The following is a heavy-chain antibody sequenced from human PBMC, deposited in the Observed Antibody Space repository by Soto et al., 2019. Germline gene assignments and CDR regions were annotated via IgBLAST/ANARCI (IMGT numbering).Heavy chain of an antibody. J-gene: IGHJ3*01. V-gene: IGHV3-30*03. CDR1: GFTFSSFA. D-gene: IGHD3-16*01. CDR3: ARGGRGLRGAFDV. CDR2: ISFNGLSQ. Sequence: QELLVESGGGVVQPGKSLRLSCAASGFTFSSFAMHWVRQAPGKGLEWVSVISFNGLSQFYPDSIRGRFTLSRDNSKNTLYLQLDSLRPDDTAVYYCARGGRGLRGAFDVWGQGTEVSVS.